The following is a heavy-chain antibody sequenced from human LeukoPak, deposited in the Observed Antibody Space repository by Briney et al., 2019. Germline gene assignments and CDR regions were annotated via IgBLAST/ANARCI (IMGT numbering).Heavy chain of an antibody. J-gene: IGHJ4*02. Sequence: PGGSLRLSCAASGFTFNYLWMRWVRQVPGKGLVWVSDINNDGTATYYADSLEGRFTLSRDNAKNRVYLQMNGLRAEDTTVYYCATVSEYWGQETRVTLP. CDR1: GFTFNYLW. CDR2: INNDGTAT. V-gene: IGHV3-74*01. CDR3: ATVSEY.